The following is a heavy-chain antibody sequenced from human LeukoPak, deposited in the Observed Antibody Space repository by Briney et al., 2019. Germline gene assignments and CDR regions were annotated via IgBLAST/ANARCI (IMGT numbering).Heavy chain of an antibody. Sequence: SETLSLTCTVSGGSISSGSYYWSWIRQPAGKGLEWIGRIYTSGSTNYNPSLKSRVTISVDTSKNQFSLKLSSVTAADTAVYYCAREIGGITIFGVVTPYYFDYWGQGTLVTVSS. D-gene: IGHD3-3*01. CDR1: GGSISSGSYY. CDR2: IYTSGST. V-gene: IGHV4-61*02. J-gene: IGHJ4*02. CDR3: AREIGGITIFGVVTPYYFDY.